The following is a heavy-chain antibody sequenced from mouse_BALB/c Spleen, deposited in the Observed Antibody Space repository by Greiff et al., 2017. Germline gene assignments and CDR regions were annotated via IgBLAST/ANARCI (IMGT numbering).Heavy chain of an antibody. V-gene: IGHV5-17*02. D-gene: IGHD2-1*01. Sequence: EVHLVESGGGLVQPGGSRKLSCAASGFTFSSFGMHWVRQAPEKGLEWVAYISSGSSTIYYADTVKGRFTISRDNPKNTLFLQMTSLRSEDTAMYYCARWDGNYVSYAMDYWGQGTSVTVSS. CDR1: GFTFSSFG. CDR3: ARWDGNYVSYAMDY. J-gene: IGHJ4*01. CDR2: ISSGSSTI.